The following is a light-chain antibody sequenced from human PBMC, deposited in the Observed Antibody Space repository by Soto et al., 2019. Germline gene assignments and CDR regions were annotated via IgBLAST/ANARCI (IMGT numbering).Light chain of an antibody. Sequence: DIQVTQSQSFLSASVGDRVTITSLASQNISSYLGWYQQKPGEAPKLLIYGAPPLQNGAPSRFIGSGSGTVFTLSSSSLQPEDFASYYFRQLNSYRCPCGQGARLEIK. J-gene: IGKJ5*01. V-gene: IGKV1-9*01. CDR2: GAP. CDR1: QNISSY. CDR3: RQLNSYRCP.